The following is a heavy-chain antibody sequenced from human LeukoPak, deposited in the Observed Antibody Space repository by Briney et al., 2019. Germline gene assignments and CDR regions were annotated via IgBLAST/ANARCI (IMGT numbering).Heavy chain of an antibody. CDR1: GGSISGYY. CDR3: ANGVVEMATTPFDY. J-gene: IGHJ4*02. CDR2: IYYSGST. V-gene: IGHV4-39*07. D-gene: IGHD5-24*01. Sequence: PSETLSLTCTVFGGSISGYYWTWIRQPPGKGLEWIGSIYYSGSTYYNPSLKSRVTISVDTSKNQFSLKLSSVTAADTAVYYCANGVVEMATTPFDYWGQGTLVTVSS.